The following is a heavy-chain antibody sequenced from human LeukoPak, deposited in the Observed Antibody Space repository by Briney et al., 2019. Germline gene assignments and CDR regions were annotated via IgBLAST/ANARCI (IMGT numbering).Heavy chain of an antibody. CDR3: TTDQYSGTMTFDY. J-gene: IGHJ4*02. D-gene: IGHD2-2*01. V-gene: IGHV3-15*01. CDR2: IKSKTDGGTT. CDR1: GFTFNNAW. Sequence: PGGSLRLSCAASGFTFNNAWMSWVRQAPWKGLEWVGRIKSKTDGGTTDYAAPVKGRFTISRDDSKNTLYLRMNSLKIEDTAVYYCTTDQYSGTMTFDYWGQGALVTVSS.